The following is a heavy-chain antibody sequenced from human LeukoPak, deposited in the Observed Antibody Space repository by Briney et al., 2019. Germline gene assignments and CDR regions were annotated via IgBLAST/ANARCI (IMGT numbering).Heavy chain of an antibody. V-gene: IGHV3-7*01. CDR1: EFTLRNYW. CDR3: ATERAGERPRPLLSYYYMDV. J-gene: IGHJ6*03. D-gene: IGHD3-16*01. Sequence: GGSLRLSCAASEFTLRNYWMSWVRQAPGKGLEWVATIKEDGSEKYYVDSVKGRFTISRDNAKNSLYLQMNSLRAEDTAVYYCATERAGERPRPLLSYYYMDVWGKGTTVTISS. CDR2: IKEDGSEK.